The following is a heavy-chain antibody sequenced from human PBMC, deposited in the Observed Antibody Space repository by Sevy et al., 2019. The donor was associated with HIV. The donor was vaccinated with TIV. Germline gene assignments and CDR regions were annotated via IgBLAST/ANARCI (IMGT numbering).Heavy chain of an antibody. CDR3: ARRSSSWDYFEY. J-gene: IGHJ4*02. CDR1: GFTFSDYY. CDR2: ISGTSRYI. Sequence: GGSLRLSCAASGFTFSDYYLSWIRQAPGKGLEWVSYISGTSRYINYADSLKGRFTISRDNAKNSLYLQMNSLKGEDTAAYYCARRSSSWDYFEYWGQGTLVTVSS. V-gene: IGHV3-11*06. D-gene: IGHD6-13*01.